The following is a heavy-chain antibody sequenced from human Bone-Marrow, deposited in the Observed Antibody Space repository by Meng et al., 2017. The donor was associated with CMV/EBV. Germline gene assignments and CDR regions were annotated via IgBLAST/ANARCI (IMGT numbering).Heavy chain of an antibody. V-gene: IGHV4-59*01. CDR3: ARENRPYWYFDL. CDR2: IYYSGST. CDR1: GGSISSYY. Sequence: SETLSLTCTVSGGSISSYYWSWIRQPPGKGLEWIGYIYYSGSTNYNPSLKSRVTISVDTSKNQFSLMLSSVTAADTAVYYCARENRPYWYFDLWGRGTLVTVSS. D-gene: IGHD1-14*01. J-gene: IGHJ2*01.